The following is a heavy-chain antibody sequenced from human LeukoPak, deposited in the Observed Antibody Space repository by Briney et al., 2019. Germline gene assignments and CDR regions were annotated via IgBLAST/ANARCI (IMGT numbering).Heavy chain of an antibody. V-gene: IGHV4-30-4*08. CDR3: ARDRPNGSYSQSPHGMDV. CDR1: GGSISSGDYY. J-gene: IGHJ6*02. CDR2: IYYSGST. D-gene: IGHD1-26*01. Sequence: TSETLSLTCTVSGGSISSGDYYWSWIRQPPGKGLEWIGYIYYSGSTYYNPSLKSRVTISVDTSKNQFSLKLSSVTAADTAVYYCARDRPNGSYSQSPHGMDVWGQGTTVTVSS.